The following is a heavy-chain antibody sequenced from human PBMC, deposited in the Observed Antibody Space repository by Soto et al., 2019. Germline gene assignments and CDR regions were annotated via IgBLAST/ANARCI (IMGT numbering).Heavy chain of an antibody. J-gene: IGHJ6*02. CDR1: GYPFVSYG. Sequence: QVQLVQSGGEVKKPGASVKVSCNTSGYPFVSYGIAWVRQAPGQGLEWMGWINVYSGNTDYAQKFRDRITVTTDTSTSTAYMELRGLSSDDTGVYYCARIKASSMDFWGQGTALTVSS. CDR3: ARIKASSMDF. CDR2: INVYSGNT. V-gene: IGHV1-18*01. D-gene: IGHD3-16*01.